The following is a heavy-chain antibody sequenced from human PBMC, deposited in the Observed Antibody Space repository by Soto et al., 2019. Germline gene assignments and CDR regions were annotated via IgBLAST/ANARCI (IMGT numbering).Heavy chain of an antibody. CDR2: IYHSGST. V-gene: IGHV4-30-2*03. Sequence: PSETLSLTCAVSGGSISSGGYSWSWIRQPPGKGLEWIGNIYHSGSTYYNPSLKSRVTISVDTSKNQFSLKLSSVTAADTAVYYCARERPDVARLDPWGQGTLVTVS. D-gene: IGHD6-6*01. CDR3: ARERPDVARLDP. J-gene: IGHJ5*02. CDR1: GGSISSGGYS.